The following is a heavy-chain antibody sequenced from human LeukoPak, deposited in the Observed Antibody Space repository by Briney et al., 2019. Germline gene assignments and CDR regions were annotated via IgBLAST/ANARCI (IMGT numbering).Heavy chain of an antibody. V-gene: IGHV6-1*01. CDR2: TYYRSKWYS. CDR1: GDSVSSNSSA. D-gene: IGHD5-24*01. CDR3: ARGGQGDGYSADEAFDF. Sequence: SQTLSLTCAISGDSVSSNSSACNWIRQSPSRVLEWLGRTYYRSKWYSDHAVSVKSRITINPDTSKNQFSLQLTSVTPEDTAVYYCARGGQGDGYSADEAFDFWGQGTMVTVSS. J-gene: IGHJ3*01.